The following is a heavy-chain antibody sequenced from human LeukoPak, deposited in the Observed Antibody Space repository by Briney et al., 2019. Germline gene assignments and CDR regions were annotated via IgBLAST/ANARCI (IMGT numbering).Heavy chain of an antibody. CDR2: MYHTGIS. V-gene: IGHV4-59*01. J-gene: IGHJ3*02. CDR3: ARDKAQSDAFDI. Sequence: SETLSLTCTVSGGSISSDFWSWIRQPPGEGLEWIGYMYHTGISNYNPSLKSRVTISVDTSKKQISLKLRSVTAADTAVYFCARDKAQSDAFDIWGQGTMVTVSS. CDR1: GGSISSDF.